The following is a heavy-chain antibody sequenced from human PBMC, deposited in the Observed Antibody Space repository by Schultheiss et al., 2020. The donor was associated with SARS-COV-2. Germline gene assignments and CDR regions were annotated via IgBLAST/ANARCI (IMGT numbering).Heavy chain of an antibody. D-gene: IGHD6-19*01. V-gene: IGHV3-23*01. CDR3: TTDPSGGYLGADY. Sequence: GGSLRLSYAASGFTFSSYAMSWVRQAPGKGLGWVSGISGNSGSIAYAESVKGRFTISIDNSKNALYLQTNSLKTEDKAVYYSTTDPSGGYLGADYWGQGTLGTVSS. CDR1: GFTFSSYA. J-gene: IGHJ4*02. CDR2: ISGNSGSI.